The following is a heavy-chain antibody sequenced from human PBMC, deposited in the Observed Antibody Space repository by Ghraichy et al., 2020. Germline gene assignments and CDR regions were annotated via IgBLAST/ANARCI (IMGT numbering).Heavy chain of an antibody. CDR3: ARDLVVVAATYYYYYGMDV. CDR1: GFTVSSNY. J-gene: IGHJ6*02. D-gene: IGHD2-15*01. CDR2: IYSGGST. Sequence: GGSLRLSCAASGFTVSSNYMSWVRQAPGKGLEWVSVIYSGGSTYYADSVKGRFTISRDNSKNTLYLQMNSLRAEDTAVYYCARDLVVVAATYYYYYGMDVWGQGTTVTVSS. V-gene: IGHV3-53*01.